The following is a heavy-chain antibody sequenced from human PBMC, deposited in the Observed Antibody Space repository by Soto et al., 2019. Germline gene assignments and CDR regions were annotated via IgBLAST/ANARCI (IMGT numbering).Heavy chain of an antibody. CDR2: IYHSGST. CDR1: GGSISSGGYS. Sequence: PSETLSLTCAVSGGSISSGGYSWSWIRQPPGKGLEWIGYIYHSGSTNYNPSLKSRVTISVDTSKNQFSLKLSSVTAADTAVYYCARGTWDSSGGNWFDPWGQGTLVTVSS. D-gene: IGHD3-22*01. J-gene: IGHJ5*02. CDR3: ARGTWDSSGGNWFDP. V-gene: IGHV4-30-2*01.